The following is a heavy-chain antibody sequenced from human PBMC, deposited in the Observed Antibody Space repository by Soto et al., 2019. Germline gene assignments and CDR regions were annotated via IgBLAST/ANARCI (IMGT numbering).Heavy chain of an antibody. Sequence: GGSLRLSCAASGFTFSSYAMSWVRQAPGKGLEWVSGISGSGGSTYYEDSVKGRFTISRDNSKSTLYLQMDSLRADDTAVYYCAKDLNRYTSVSIDYWGQGALVTVSS. CDR2: ISGSGGST. V-gene: IGHV3-23*01. J-gene: IGHJ4*02. CDR1: GFTFSSYA. D-gene: IGHD3-22*01. CDR3: AKDLNRYTSVSIDY.